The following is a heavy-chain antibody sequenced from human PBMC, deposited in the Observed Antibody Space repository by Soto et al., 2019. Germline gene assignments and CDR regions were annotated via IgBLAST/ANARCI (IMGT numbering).Heavy chain of an antibody. J-gene: IGHJ5*02. CDR2: ISSSSTSV. CDR3: ASGPFFEILTGYFDP. V-gene: IGHV3-21*01. D-gene: IGHD3-9*01. CDR1: GFTFSSYT. Sequence: EVRLVESGGGLVKPGGSLRLSCAASGFTFSSYTMNWVRQAPGKGLECVSSISSSSTSVYYADSVKGRFTISRDNAKNSLYLQMNSLRPEDTAVYYCASGPFFEILTGYFDPWGQGTLVTVSS.